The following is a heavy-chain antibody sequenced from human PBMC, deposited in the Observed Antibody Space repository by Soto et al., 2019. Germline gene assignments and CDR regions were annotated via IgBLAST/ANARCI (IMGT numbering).Heavy chain of an antibody. CDR3: AKEKHKYDFWSGYHRYYFDY. CDR1: GFTFDDYA. J-gene: IGHJ4*02. Sequence: GGSLRLSCAASGFTFDDYAMHWVRQAPGKGLEWVSGISWNSGSIGYADSVKGRFTISRDNAKNSLYLQMNSLRAEDTALYYCAKEKHKYDFWSGYHRYYFDYWGQGTLVTVSS. D-gene: IGHD3-3*01. V-gene: IGHV3-9*01. CDR2: ISWNSGSI.